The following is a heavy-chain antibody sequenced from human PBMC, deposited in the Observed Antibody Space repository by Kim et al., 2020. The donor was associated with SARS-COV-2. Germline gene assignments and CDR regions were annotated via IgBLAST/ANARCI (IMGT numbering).Heavy chain of an antibody. V-gene: IGHV1-3*01. CDR2: INPGNGDT. CDR3: ARDSAWARHYYFEF. Sequence: ASVKVSCKTSGYTFTVYTVHWVRQAPGQRPEWMGWINPGNGDTMYSQRLQDRLTITRDAPASTVYMELSSLRSEDTAVYYCARDSAWARHYYFEFWGQGTLVTVSS. CDR1: GYTFTVYT. D-gene: IGHD3-10*01. J-gene: IGHJ4*02.